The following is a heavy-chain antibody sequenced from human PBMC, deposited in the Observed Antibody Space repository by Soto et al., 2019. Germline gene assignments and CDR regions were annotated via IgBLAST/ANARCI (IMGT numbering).Heavy chain of an antibody. J-gene: IGHJ4*02. Sequence: EVQLLESGGGFVQPGESLRLSWAASGFTFSLSAMSWVRQAPGRGRDWVSSLSGGGSTTDYADSVKGRFTISRDNSKNTVHLQMNSLRAEDTAVYYCAKGPEYDILTGCDYWGQGALVTVSS. D-gene: IGHD3-9*01. CDR2: LSGGGSTT. CDR3: AKGPEYDILTGCDY. V-gene: IGHV3-23*01. CDR1: GFTFSLSA.